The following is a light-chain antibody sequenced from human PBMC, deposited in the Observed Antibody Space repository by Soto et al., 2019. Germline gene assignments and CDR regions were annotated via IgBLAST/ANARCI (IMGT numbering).Light chain of an antibody. J-gene: IGKJ3*01. CDR2: DAS. CDR3: QRFDTLPFT. V-gene: IGKV1-33*01. CDR1: QNINNY. Sequence: DIQMTQSPSSLSASVGDRVTITCQASQNINNYLNWYQQKPGKAPKLLIYDASNLETGVPSRFSGSGSGTDFTFTISSLQPEDFAAYYCQRFDTLPFTFGPGTKVDIK.